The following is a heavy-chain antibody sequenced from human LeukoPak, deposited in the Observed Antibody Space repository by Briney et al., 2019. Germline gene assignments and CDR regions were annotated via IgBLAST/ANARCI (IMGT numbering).Heavy chain of an antibody. Sequence: ASVKVSCKASGYTFTNYDISWVRQATGQGLEWMGWMDPNSGNTGYAEKFQGRVTMTRDTSISTAYMELSSLRSDDTAVYYCARNSVLADCWGQGTLVTVSS. CDR2: MDPNSGNT. V-gene: IGHV1-8*01. CDR3: ARNSVLADC. CDR1: GYTFTNYD. J-gene: IGHJ4*02. D-gene: IGHD5/OR15-5a*01.